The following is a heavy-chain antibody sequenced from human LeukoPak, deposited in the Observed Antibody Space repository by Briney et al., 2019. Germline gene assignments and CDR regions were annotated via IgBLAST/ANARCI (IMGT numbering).Heavy chain of an antibody. CDR1: GFTFSTYS. V-gene: IGHV3-48*01. Sequence: PGGSLRLSCAASGFTFSTYSMNWVRQAPGMGLEWVSYISSSSRTIYYADSVKGRFTISRDNAKNSLYLQMDSLRAEDTAVYYCASLYDTGGYYFNYWGQGALVTVSS. CDR2: ISSSSRTI. D-gene: IGHD3-22*01. J-gene: IGHJ4*02. CDR3: ASLYDTGGYYFNY.